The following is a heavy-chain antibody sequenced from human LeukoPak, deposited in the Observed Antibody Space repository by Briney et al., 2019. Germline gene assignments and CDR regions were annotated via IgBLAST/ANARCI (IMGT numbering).Heavy chain of an antibody. J-gene: IGHJ4*02. CDR2: ISYDGSNK. CDR1: GFSFSRYA. Sequence: GGSLRLSCAASGFSFSRYAMHWVRQAPGKGLEWVAVISYDGSNKYYADSVKGRFTISRDNSKNTLYLQMNSLRAEDTAVYYCAKDPANDPFWSGYYYFDYWGQGTLVTVSS. CDR3: AKDPANDPFWSGYYYFDY. V-gene: IGHV3-30*04. D-gene: IGHD3-3*01.